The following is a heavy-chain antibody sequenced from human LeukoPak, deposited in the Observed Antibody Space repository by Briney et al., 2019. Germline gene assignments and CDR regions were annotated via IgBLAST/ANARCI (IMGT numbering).Heavy chain of an antibody. CDR2: IYYSGST. D-gene: IGHD4-23*01. CDR1: GGSISSYY. J-gene: IGHJ4*02. CDR3: ARGPLLSKMLVKRYYFDY. Sequence: SETLSLTCTVSGGSISSYYWSWIRQPPGKGLEWIGYIYYSGSTNYNPSLKSRVTMSVDTSKNQFSLKLSPVTAADTAVYYCARGPLLSKMLVKRYYFDYWGQGTLVTVSS. V-gene: IGHV4-59*12.